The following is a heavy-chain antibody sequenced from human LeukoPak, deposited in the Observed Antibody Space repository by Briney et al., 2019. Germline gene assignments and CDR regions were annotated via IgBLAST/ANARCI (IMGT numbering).Heavy chain of an antibody. V-gene: IGHV4-34*01. D-gene: IGHD1-26*01. CDR2: INHSGST. Sequence: PSETLSLTCAVYGGSFSGYYWSWIRQPPGKGLEWIGEINHSGSTNYNPSLKSRVTLSVDTSKNQFSLKLSSVTAADTAVYYCARGDIVGALGYWGQGTLVTVSS. CDR1: GGSFSGYY. CDR3: ARGDIVGALGY. J-gene: IGHJ4*02.